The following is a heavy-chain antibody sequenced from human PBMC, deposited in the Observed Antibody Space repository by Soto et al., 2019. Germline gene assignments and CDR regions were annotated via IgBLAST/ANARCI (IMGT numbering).Heavy chain of an antibody. Sequence: QLHLVQSGAVVKKPGASVTVSCSASGYPVTAYYMHWVRQAPGRGLEWMGGINPATGAAKYTQTFQGRGPMARDTATSNGLKETGRLTSGGPAGFFCARGGGVGVAGSAAFDMWGQGTLVTVSS. CDR2: INPATGAA. J-gene: IGHJ3*02. V-gene: IGHV1-2*02. CDR1: GYPVTAYY. CDR3: ARGGGVGVAGSAAFDM. D-gene: IGHD3-3*01.